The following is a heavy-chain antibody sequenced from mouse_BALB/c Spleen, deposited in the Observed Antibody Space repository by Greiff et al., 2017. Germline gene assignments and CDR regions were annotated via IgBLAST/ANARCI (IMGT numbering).Heavy chain of an antibody. V-gene: IGHV5-17*02. CDR2: ISSGSSTI. CDR3: ASYGNYVGYYFDY. D-gene: IGHD2-1*01. J-gene: IGHJ2*01. CDR1: GFTFSSFG. Sequence: EVQLQESGGGLVQPGGSRKLSCAASGFTFSSFGMHWVRQAPEKGLEWVAYISSGSSTIYYADTVKGRFTISRDNPKNTLFLQMTSLRSEDTAMYYCASYGNYVGYYFDYWGQGTTLTVSS.